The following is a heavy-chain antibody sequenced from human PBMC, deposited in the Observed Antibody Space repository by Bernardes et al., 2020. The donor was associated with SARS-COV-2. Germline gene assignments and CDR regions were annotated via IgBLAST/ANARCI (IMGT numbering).Heavy chain of an antibody. D-gene: IGHD6-19*01. CDR1: GFAFGTYA. V-gene: IGHV3-23*01. Sequence: GASLRLSCAASGFAFGTYAMAWFRQAPGKGLEWVSSIDSTTGRGTFYADSVEGRFAISRDNSHLFLEMNNLRVEDTAIYYCARPTMTVAHTRWFDPWGQGTRVTVSS. CDR3: ARPTMTVAHTRWFDP. J-gene: IGHJ5*02. CDR2: IDSTTGRGT.